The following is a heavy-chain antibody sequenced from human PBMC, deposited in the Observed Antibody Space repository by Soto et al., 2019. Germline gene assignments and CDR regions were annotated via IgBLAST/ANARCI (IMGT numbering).Heavy chain of an antibody. CDR3: SGDPSGYDEGDWYHGVDV. CDR2: IYINGST. CDR1: GFSVISNY. D-gene: IGHD5-12*01. Sequence: GWSLRLACAASGFSVISNYMSWVRQAPGEGLEWVAIIYINGSTDYADSVQGRFSVSRDIYKNTLFLQMNNLRAEDTAVYFCSGDPSGYDEGDWYHGVDVWGQGTTVTVSS. J-gene: IGHJ6*02. V-gene: IGHV3-53*01.